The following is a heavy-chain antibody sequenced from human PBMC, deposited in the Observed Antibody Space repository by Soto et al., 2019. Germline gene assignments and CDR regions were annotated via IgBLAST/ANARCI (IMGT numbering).Heavy chain of an antibody. CDR1: GGSISPYY. J-gene: IGHJ4*02. V-gene: IGHV4-59*08. CDR3: ARGAGLFDY. CDR2: IYYSGPT. Sequence: TLSLTCTVSGGSISPYYWTWIRQPPGKGLEWIGYIYYSGPTNYNPSLKSRVTISVDTSNNQFSLKLTSVTAADTAVYYCARGAGLFDYWGQGTLVTVSS.